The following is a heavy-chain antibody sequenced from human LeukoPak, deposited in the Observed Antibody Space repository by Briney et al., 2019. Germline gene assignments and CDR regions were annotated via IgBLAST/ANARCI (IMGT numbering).Heavy chain of an antibody. CDR2: INHSGST. J-gene: IGHJ4*02. Sequence: SETLSLTCAVYGGSFSGYYWSWIRQPPGKGLEWIGEINHSGSTNYNPSLKSRVTISVDTSKNQFSLKLISVTAADTAVYYCARQGVYYYDSSGPFDYWGQGTLVTVSS. CDR1: GGSFSGYY. D-gene: IGHD3-22*01. CDR3: ARQGVYYYDSSGPFDY. V-gene: IGHV4-34*01.